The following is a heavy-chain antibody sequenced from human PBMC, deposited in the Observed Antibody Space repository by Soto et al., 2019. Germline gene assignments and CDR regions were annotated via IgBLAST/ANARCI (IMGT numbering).Heavy chain of an antibody. J-gene: IGHJ6*03. V-gene: IGHV3-30*18. CDR1: GFTFSSFG. CDR2: ISPYDGNAI. Sequence: ESGGGVVQPEKSLRLSCAASGFTFSSFGMHWVRQAPGKGLEWVAVISPYDGNAIYYSDSVKGRFTISRDNSKDTLYLQMNNLRPNDTAVYYLAKGPLYYYYYFMDVWGTGTTVTVSS. CDR3: AKGPLYYYYYFMDV.